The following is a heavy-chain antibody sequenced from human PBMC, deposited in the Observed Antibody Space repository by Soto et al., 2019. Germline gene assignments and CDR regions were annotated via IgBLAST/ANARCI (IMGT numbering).Heavy chain of an antibody. CDR2: INHSGNT. J-gene: IGHJ4*02. CDR1: GLSFSVYC. Sequence: TLETRSLSCALYGLSFSVYCCTWIRQPPGEWREWIGEINHSGNTNYNPSLNSRVTISVDTSKNQFSLKLNSVTAADTAVYYCARGIAMIVVVEGDAHDKYYLDSWGQGTLVNVSS. V-gene: IGHV4-34*01. D-gene: IGHD3-22*01. CDR3: ARGIAMIVVVEGDAHDKYYLDS.